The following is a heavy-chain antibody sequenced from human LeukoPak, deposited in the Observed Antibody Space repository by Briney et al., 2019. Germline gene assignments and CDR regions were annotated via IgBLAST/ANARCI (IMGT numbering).Heavy chain of an antibody. CDR1: GFTFSSYA. Sequence: GGSLRLSCAASGFTFSSYAMSWVRQAPGKGLEWVSAISGSGGSTYYADSVKGRFTISRDNSKNTLHLQMNSLRAEDTAVYYCAPTRVVAATPDYWGQGTLVTVSS. V-gene: IGHV3-23*01. CDR3: APTRVVAATPDY. CDR2: ISGSGGST. D-gene: IGHD2-15*01. J-gene: IGHJ4*02.